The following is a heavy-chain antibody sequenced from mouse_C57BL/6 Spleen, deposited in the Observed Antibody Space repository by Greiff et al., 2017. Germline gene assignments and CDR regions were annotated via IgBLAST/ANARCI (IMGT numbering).Heavy chain of an antibody. CDR2: IYPGSGNT. V-gene: IGHV1-76*01. Sequence: VQLQQSGAELVRPGASVKLSCKASGYTFTDYYINWVKQRPGQGLEWIARIYPGSGNTYYNEKFKGKATLTAEKSSSTAYMQLSSLTSEDSAVYCCAREGIGYDYETGDWYFDVWGTGTTVTVSS. CDR1: GYTFTDYY. J-gene: IGHJ1*03. D-gene: IGHD2-4*01. CDR3: AREGIGYDYETGDWYFDV.